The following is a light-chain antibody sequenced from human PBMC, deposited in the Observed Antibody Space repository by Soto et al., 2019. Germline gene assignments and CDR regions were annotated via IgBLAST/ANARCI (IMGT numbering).Light chain of an antibody. CDR3: QQYYNTLPT. CDR2: WAS. V-gene: IGKV4-1*01. CDR1: QSILYSSNNKNY. Sequence: DIVMTQSPDSLPVSLGERATINCRSSQSILYSSNNKNYLAWYQQKPGQPPKLLIYWASTRESGVPDRFSGSGSGTDFTLTISSLQAEDVAVYYCQQYYNTLPTFGQGTKVEIK. J-gene: IGKJ1*01.